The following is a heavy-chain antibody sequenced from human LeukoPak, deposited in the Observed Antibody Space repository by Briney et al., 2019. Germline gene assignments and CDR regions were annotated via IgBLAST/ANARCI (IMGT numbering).Heavy chain of an antibody. CDR1: GGTFSSYA. V-gene: IGHV1-2*06. CDR3: ARLLGSLDV. J-gene: IGHJ6*02. Sequence: ASVKVSCKASGGTFSSYAISWVRQAPGQGLEWMGRINPTSGDTNSAQKFQGRVTMTRDTSVSTAYMELSRLRSDDTAVYYCARLLGSLDVWGQGTMVTVSS. D-gene: IGHD3-16*01. CDR2: INPTSGDT.